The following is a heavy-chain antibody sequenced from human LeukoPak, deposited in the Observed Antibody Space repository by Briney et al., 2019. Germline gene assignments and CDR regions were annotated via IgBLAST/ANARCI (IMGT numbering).Heavy chain of an antibody. CDR1: GFTFSRNS. Sequence: GGSLRLSCAASGFTFSRNSMHWVRQAPGKGLYWVSSIDSSSTYIYYAESVKGRFTISRDNAKNSLYLQMNSLSAEDAAVYYCARMYTNDYYYSRYMDVWRKGTTVTVSS. V-gene: IGHV3-21*01. CDR2: IDSSSTYI. CDR3: ARMYTNDYYYSRYMDV. J-gene: IGHJ6*03. D-gene: IGHD2-2*02.